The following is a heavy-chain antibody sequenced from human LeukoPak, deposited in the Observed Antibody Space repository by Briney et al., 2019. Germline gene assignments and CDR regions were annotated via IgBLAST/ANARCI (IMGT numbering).Heavy chain of an antibody. Sequence: ASVKVSCKASGYNFSGHYMHWVRQAPGQGLEWMGRINPNSGGTNYAQKFQGRVTMTRDTSISTAYMELTRLTSDDTAVYYCARERAVQGYCSGGRCYINDYWGQGTLVTVSS. CDR1: GYNFSGHY. D-gene: IGHD2-15*01. CDR3: ARERAVQGYCSGGRCYINDY. J-gene: IGHJ4*02. CDR2: INPNSGGT. V-gene: IGHV1-2*06.